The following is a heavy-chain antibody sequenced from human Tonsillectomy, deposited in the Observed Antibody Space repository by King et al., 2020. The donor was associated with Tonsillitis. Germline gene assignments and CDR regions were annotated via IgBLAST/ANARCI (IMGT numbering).Heavy chain of an antibody. CDR2: IKQDGSEK. J-gene: IGHJ6*02. D-gene: IGHD2-2*01. CDR3: ARDQHYQLPYYGMDV. CDR1: GFTFSSYW. V-gene: IGHV3-7*03. Sequence: EVQLVESGGGLVQPGGSLRLSCAASGFTFSSYWMSWVRQAPGKGLEWVANIKQDGSEKYYVDSVKGRFTISRDNAKNSLYLQMNSLRAEDTAVYYCARDQHYQLPYYGMDVWGQGTTVTVSS.